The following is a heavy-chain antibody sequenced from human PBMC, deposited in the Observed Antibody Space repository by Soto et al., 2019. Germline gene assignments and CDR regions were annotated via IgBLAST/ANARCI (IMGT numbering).Heavy chain of an antibody. V-gene: IGHV3-9*01. J-gene: IGHJ3*02. Sequence: EVQLVESGGGLVQPGRSLRLSCAASGFTFGDYAMHWVRQAPGKGLEWVSGIRWNSGSVGYADSVKGRFTISRDNAKNSLYLHMNLLRAEDTAFYSCAKDLSNRPDYCDSDAVEIWGQGTMVTV. CDR2: IRWNSGSV. D-gene: IGHD4-17*01. CDR1: GFTFGDYA. CDR3: AKDLSNRPDYCDSDAVEI.